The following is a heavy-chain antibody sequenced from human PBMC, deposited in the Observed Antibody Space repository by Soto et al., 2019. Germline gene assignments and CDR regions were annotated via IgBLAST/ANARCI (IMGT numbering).Heavy chain of an antibody. CDR3: ARNPIVVVPAVPSGYYYYMDV. CDR2: INHSGST. J-gene: IGHJ6*03. Sequence: KTSETLSLTCAVYGGSFSGYYWSWIRQPPGKGLEWIGEINHSGSTNYNPSLKSRVTISVDTSKNQFSLKLSSVTAADTAVYYCARNPIVVVPAVPSGYYYYMDVWGKGTTVTVSS. D-gene: IGHD2-2*01. CDR1: GGSFSGYY. V-gene: IGHV4-34*01.